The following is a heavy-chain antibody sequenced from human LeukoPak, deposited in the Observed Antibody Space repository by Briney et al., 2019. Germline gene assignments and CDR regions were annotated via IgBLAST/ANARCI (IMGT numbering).Heavy chain of an antibody. D-gene: IGHD2-2*01. CDR2: TYYRSKWYN. J-gene: IGHJ4*02. CDR3: ARADCSSTSCYLDY. Sequence: SQTLSLTCAISGDSVSSNSAAWNWIRQSPSRGLEWLGRTYYRSKWYNDYAVSVKSRITINPDTSKNQFSLQLNSVTPGDTAVYYCARADCSSTSCYLDYWGQGTLVTVSS. CDR1: GDSVSSNSAA. V-gene: IGHV6-1*01.